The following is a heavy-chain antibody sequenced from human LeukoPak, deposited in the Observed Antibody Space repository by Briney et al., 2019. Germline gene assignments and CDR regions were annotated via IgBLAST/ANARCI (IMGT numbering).Heavy chain of an antibody. V-gene: IGHV3-30*04. Sequence: GGSLRLSCATSGFTFSSYAMHWVRQAPGKGLEWEAVISYDGSNKYCADSVKGRFTISRDNSKNTLYLQMNSLRAEDTAVYYCASTPNGVAAIYFDYWGQGTLVTVSS. CDR1: GFTFSSYA. J-gene: IGHJ4*02. CDR3: ASTPNGVAAIYFDY. CDR2: ISYDGSNK. D-gene: IGHD2-15*01.